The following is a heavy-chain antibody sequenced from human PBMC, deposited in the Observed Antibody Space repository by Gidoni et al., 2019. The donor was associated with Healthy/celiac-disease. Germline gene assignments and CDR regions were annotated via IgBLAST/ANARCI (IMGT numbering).Heavy chain of an antibody. D-gene: IGHD3-3*01. CDR2: RKQDGREK. V-gene: IGHV3-7*01. Sequence: EVQLVESGGGLVQPGGSLRLSCAASGFTFSSYWMSWVRQAPGKGLEWGANRKQDGREKYYVDSVKGRFTISRDNAKNSLDLQMNSLRAEDTAVYYCARDIADFWSGYSDYWGQGTLVTVSS. J-gene: IGHJ4*02. CDR1: GFTFSSYW. CDR3: ARDIADFWSGYSDY.